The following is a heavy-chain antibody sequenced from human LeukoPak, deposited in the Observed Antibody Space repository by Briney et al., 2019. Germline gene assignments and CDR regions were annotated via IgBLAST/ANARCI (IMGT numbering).Heavy chain of an antibody. CDR3: ARAEYFDL. CDR2: ISNSGTTI. J-gene: IGHJ2*01. CDR1: GFTFSNYE. Sequence: QSGGSLRLSCAASGFTFSNYEMNWVRQAPGKGLEWVSYISNSGTTIYYTDSVKGRFTISRENAKNSLYLQLNSLRAGDTAVYYCARAEYFDLWGRGTLVTVS. V-gene: IGHV3-48*03.